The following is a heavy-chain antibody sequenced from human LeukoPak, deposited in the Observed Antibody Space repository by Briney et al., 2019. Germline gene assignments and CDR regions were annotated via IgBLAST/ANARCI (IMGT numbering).Heavy chain of an antibody. J-gene: IGHJ4*02. CDR3: ARGEGVPAAGPSQREQELYFDY. V-gene: IGHV3-21*01. Sequence: KSGGSLRLSCAASGFSFSSYSMNWVRQAPGKGLEWVSSISSTSRYIYYADSLKARFTISRDNAKNSLFLQMNSLRAEDTALYYCARGEGVPAAGPSQREQELYFDYWGQGTLVTVSS. D-gene: IGHD6-13*01. CDR1: GFSFSSYS. CDR2: ISSTSRYI.